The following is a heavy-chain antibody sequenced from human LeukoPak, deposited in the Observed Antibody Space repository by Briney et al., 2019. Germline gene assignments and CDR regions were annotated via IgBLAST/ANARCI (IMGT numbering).Heavy chain of an antibody. D-gene: IGHD3-16*02. CDR3: ARGRGDYIWGSYRYYVSYYFDY. J-gene: IGHJ4*02. V-gene: IGHV4-34*01. Sequence: PSETLSLTCAVYGGSFSGYYWSWIRQPPGKGLEWIGEINHSGSTNYNPSLKSRVTISVDTSKNQFSLKLSSVTAADTAVYHCARGRGDYIWGSYRYYVSYYFDYWGQGTLVTVSS. CDR1: GGSFSGYY. CDR2: INHSGST.